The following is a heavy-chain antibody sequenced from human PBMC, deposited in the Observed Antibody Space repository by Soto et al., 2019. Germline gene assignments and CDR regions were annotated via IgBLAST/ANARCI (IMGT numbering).Heavy chain of an antibody. CDR2: IWYDGSNE. V-gene: IGHV3-33*08. D-gene: IGHD6-19*01. J-gene: IGHJ4*02. CDR1: GFTFSSYG. CDR3: ARHLITVGDYYFDY. Sequence: GGSLRLSCAASGFTFSSYGMHWVRQSPGKGLEWVAIIWYDGSNEYYADSVKGRFTISRDNSKNTLYLQMKSLRAEDTAMYYCARHLITVGDYYFDYWGQGTLVTVSS.